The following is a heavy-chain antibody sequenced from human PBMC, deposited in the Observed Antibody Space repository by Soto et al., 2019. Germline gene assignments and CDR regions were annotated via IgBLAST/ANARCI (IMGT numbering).Heavy chain of an antibody. Sequence: SETLSLTCTVSGGSISSYYWSWIRQPPGKGLEWIGYVYYSGSTNYNPSLKSRVTISVDTSKNQFSLKLSSVTAADTAVYYCARDGYSSSWQTFDYWGQGTLVTVSS. CDR3: ARDGYSSSWQTFDY. CDR2: VYYSGST. J-gene: IGHJ4*02. V-gene: IGHV4-59*01. CDR1: GGSISSYY. D-gene: IGHD6-13*01.